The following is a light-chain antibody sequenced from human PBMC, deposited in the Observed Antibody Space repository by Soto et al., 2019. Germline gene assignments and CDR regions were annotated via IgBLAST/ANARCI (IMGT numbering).Light chain of an antibody. Sequence: DIQMTQSPSTLSASVGDRVTITCRASQSISSWLAWYQQKPGKAPNLLIYKASSLENGVTSRFSGSGSGTEFTLTISSLQPDDFATYYCQQYVTWGTFGQGTKVEIK. CDR3: QQYVTWGT. V-gene: IGKV1-5*03. J-gene: IGKJ1*01. CDR1: QSISSW. CDR2: KAS.